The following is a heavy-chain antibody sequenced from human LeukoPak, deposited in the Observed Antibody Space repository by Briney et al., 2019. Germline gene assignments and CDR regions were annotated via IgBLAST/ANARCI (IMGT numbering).Heavy chain of an antibody. CDR1: GFTFSSYE. CDR3: ARDGGSSWYFDY. Sequence: GGSLRLSCAASGFTFSSYEMNWVRQAPGKGLEWVSYISSSGNSTYYSDSVRGRFTISRDNAKNSLHLQMNSLRAEDTAVYYCARDGGSSWYFDYWGQGTLATVSS. J-gene: IGHJ4*02. D-gene: IGHD6-13*01. V-gene: IGHV3-48*03. CDR2: ISSSGNST.